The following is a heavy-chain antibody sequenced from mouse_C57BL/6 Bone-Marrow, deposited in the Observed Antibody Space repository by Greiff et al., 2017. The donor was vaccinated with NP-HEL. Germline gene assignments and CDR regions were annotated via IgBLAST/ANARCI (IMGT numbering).Heavy chain of an antibody. J-gene: IGHJ4*01. Sequence: EVMLVESGGGLVQPGGSLSLSCAASGFTFTDYYMSWVRQPPGKALEWLGFIRNKANGYTTEYSASVKGRFTISRDNSQSILYLQMNAVRAEYSATYYCARSPTVGAPYAMDYWGQGTSVTVSS. V-gene: IGHV7-3*01. CDR3: ARSPTVGAPYAMDY. CDR1: GFTFTDYY. CDR2: IRNKANGYTT. D-gene: IGHD1-1*01.